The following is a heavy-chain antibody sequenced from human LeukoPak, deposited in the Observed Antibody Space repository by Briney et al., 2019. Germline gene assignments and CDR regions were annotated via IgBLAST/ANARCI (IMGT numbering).Heavy chain of an antibody. V-gene: IGHV4-4*07. D-gene: IGHD3-22*01. Sequence: SETLSLTXTVSGGSISSYYWSWIRQPAGKGLEWIGRIYTSGSTNYNPSLKSRVTMSVDTSKNQFSLKLSSVTAADTAVYYCARGRTRGDYDSSGYYWYFDYWGQGTLVTVSS. CDR2: IYTSGST. J-gene: IGHJ4*02. CDR1: GGSISSYY. CDR3: ARGRTRGDYDSSGYYWYFDY.